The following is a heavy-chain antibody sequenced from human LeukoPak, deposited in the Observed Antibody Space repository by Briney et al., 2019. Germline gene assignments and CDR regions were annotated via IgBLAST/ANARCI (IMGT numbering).Heavy chain of an antibody. CDR2: IYHSGST. Sequence: GSLRLSCAASGFTVSGNHMSWVRQPPGKGLEWIGEIYHSGSTNYNPSLKSRVTISVDKSKNQFSLKLSSVTAADTAVYYCARAENYDSSGYYQTYYFDYWGQGTLVTVSS. CDR1: GFTVSGNH. V-gene: IGHV4-4*02. J-gene: IGHJ4*02. CDR3: ARAENYDSSGYYQTYYFDY. D-gene: IGHD3-22*01.